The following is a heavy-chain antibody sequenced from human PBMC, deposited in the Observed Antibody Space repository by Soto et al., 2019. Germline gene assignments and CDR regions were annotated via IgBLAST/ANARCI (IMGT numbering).Heavy chain of an antibody. D-gene: IGHD1-1*01. CDR1: GGSISSYY. V-gene: IGHV4-59*01. CDR3: ARGRYRFDY. Sequence: QVQLQESGPGLVKPSETLSLTCTVSGGSISSYYWSWIRQPPGKGLEWIGYIYYSGSTNYNPSLKSRVTISVDTSKNQFSLKLSCVTAADTAVYYCARGRYRFDYWGQGTLVTVSS. CDR2: IYYSGST. J-gene: IGHJ4*02.